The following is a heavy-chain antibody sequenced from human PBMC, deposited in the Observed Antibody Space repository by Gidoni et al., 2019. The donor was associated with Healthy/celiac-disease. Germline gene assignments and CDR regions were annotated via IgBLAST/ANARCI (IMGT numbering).Heavy chain of an antibody. CDR3: ARDTVSYYYYYGMDV. V-gene: IGHV4-31*03. Sequence: QVQLQESGPGLLKPSQTLSLTCTVSGRPISSGGYYWSWFRQHPGKGLEWIGYIYYSGSTYYNPSLKSRVTISVDTSKNQFSLKLSSVTAADTAVYYCARDTVSYYYYYGMDVWGQGTTVTVSS. J-gene: IGHJ6*02. CDR2: IYYSGST. D-gene: IGHD4-17*01. CDR1: GRPISSGGYY.